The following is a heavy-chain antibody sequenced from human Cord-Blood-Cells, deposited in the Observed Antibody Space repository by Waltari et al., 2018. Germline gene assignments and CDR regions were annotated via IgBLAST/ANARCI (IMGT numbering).Heavy chain of an antibody. CDR3: ASVRFLEWLLYY. Sequence: QLQLQESGPGLVKPSETLSLTGTVSGGPISSSSYYWGWLRQPPGKGLAWIGSIYYSGSTYYNPSLKSRVTISVDTSKNQFSLKLSSVTAADTAVYYCASVRFLEWLLYYWGQGTLVTVSS. V-gene: IGHV4-39*01. D-gene: IGHD3-3*01. J-gene: IGHJ4*02. CDR1: GGPISSSSYY. CDR2: IYYSGST.